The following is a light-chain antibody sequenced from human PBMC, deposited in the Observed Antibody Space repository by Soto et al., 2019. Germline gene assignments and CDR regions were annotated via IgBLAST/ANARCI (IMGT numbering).Light chain of an antibody. CDR1: QSVSSN. Sequence: EIVMTQSPATLSVSPGERATLSCRASQSVSSNLAWYQQKPGQVPRLLIYGASTRATGTPARFSGSGSGTEFTLTISSLQSEDFAVYYCQHYNNWPPWTFGQGTKVEIK. V-gene: IGKV3-15*01. CDR3: QHYNNWPPWT. J-gene: IGKJ1*01. CDR2: GAS.